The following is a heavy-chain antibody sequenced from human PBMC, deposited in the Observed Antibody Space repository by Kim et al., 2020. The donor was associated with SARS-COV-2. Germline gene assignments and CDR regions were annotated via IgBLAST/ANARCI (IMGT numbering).Heavy chain of an antibody. J-gene: IGHJ3*01. D-gene: IGHD1-26*01. CDR3: ARGRSGSY. V-gene: IGHV4-34*01. CDR2: GST. Sequence: GSTNSRPSLKGRVTISVDTSKNQFSLKLSSVTAADTAVYYCARGRSGSYWGQGTMVTVSS.